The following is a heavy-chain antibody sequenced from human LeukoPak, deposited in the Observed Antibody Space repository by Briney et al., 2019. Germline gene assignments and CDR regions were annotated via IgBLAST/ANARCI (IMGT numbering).Heavy chain of an antibody. CDR1: SNYW. CDR2: ISYNGST. CDR3: VRQWMRDSGAYYDFHH. Sequence: SNYWMSWVRQPPGKGLEWIGSISYNGSTYYNPSLKSRLTISVDTSKNQFSLKLSSVTAADTAVYYCVRQWMRDSGAYYDFHHWGQGTLVTVST. V-gene: IGHV4-39*01. J-gene: IGHJ4*02. D-gene: IGHD3-22*01.